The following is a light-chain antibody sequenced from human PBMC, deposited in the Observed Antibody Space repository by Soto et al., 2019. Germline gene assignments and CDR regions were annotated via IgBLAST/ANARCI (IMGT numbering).Light chain of an antibody. J-gene: IGLJ1*01. CDR3: TSYTSSSTRV. Sequence: QSVLTQPASVSGSPGQSITISCTGTSSDVGGYTYVSWYQQHPGKAPKLMIYDVSYRPSGVSNRFSGSKSGNTASLTISGLQAEDEADYYCTSYTSSSTRVFGTGTKVTVL. CDR1: SSDVGGYTY. V-gene: IGLV2-14*01. CDR2: DVS.